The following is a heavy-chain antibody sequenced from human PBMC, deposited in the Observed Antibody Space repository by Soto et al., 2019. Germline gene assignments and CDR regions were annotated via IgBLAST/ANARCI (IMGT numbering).Heavy chain of an antibody. CDR3: ARRGYSSSWSYYRYYGMDV. CDR2: MNPNSGNT. V-gene: IGHV1-8*01. D-gene: IGHD6-13*01. J-gene: IGHJ6*02. Sequence: QVQLVQSGAEVKKPGASVKVSCKASGYTFTSYDINWVRQATGQRLEGMGWMNPNSGNTGYAQKIQGRVTMTRNTSISTAYMELSCLRSEDTAIYYCARRGYSSSWSYYRYYGMDVWGQGTTVTVSS. CDR1: GYTFTSYD.